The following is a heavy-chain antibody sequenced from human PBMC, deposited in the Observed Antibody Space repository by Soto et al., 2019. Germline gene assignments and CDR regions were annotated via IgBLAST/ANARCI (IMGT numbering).Heavy chain of an antibody. Sequence: ASVRVYRKACGATFSRNPISWMRQAPGQGLEWVGGTIPTFGAGSYAQRFQGRVTITADKSTNTAYMELSNLRPEDTAVYYCAMLQIQGQTRYSHFSGQGTL. CDR3: AMLQIQGQTRYSHF. J-gene: IGHJ4*02. V-gene: IGHV1-69*06. CDR1: GATFSRNP. CDR2: TIPTFGAG. D-gene: IGHD3-9*01.